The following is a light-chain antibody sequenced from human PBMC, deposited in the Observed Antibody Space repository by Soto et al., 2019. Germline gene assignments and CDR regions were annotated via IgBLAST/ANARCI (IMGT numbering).Light chain of an antibody. J-gene: IGKJ1*01. Sequence: EVVLTQSPDTLSLPPGERATLSCRASQSVSNHYLAWYQQKPGQAPRLLIYGASNRATGIPDRFSGSGSGTDFTLTISRLEPEDFAVYYCQQYGSSGTFGHGTKVDIK. CDR3: QQYGSSGT. CDR1: QSVSNHY. CDR2: GAS. V-gene: IGKV3-20*01.